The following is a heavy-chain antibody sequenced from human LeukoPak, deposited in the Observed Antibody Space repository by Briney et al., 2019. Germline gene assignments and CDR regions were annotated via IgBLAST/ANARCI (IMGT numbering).Heavy chain of an antibody. J-gene: IGHJ4*02. V-gene: IGHV3-53*01. D-gene: IGHD2-15*01. CDR2: IYSDNT. CDR1: GGSISSSNW. CDR3: ARDSGYCSGGSCYSSDY. Sequence: PSETLSLTCAVSGGSISSSNWWSWVRQPPGKGLEWVSFIYSDNTHYSDSVKGRFTISRDNAKNSLYLQMNSLRAEDTAVYYCARDSGYCSGGSCYSSDYWGQGTLVTVSS.